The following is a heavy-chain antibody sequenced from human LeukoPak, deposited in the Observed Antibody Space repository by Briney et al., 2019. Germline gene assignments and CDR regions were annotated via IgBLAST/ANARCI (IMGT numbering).Heavy chain of an antibody. V-gene: IGHV3-11*01. J-gene: IGHJ4*02. CDR2: ISSSGSSI. D-gene: IGHD3-22*01. CDR3: ARDGSAYSYYFDY. CDR1: GFTFSDSY. Sequence: GGSLRLSCAASGFTFSDSYMSWIRQAPGKGLEWLSYISSSGSSIYYADSVEGRFTISRDSAKNSLYLQMNNLRAEDTAVYYCARDGSAYSYYFDYWGQGTLVTVSS.